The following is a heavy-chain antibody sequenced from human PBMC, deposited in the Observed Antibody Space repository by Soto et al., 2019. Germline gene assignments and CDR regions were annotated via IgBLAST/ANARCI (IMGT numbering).Heavy chain of an antibody. CDR3: AKRRGDGGHFEY. D-gene: IGHD2-21*02. Sequence: PVGSLRLSCAASVFTFSTYAMGWVRQSPGKGLEWVSVVSSGGGTHYADSVKGRFTVSRDNSKNTLSLQMNSLRADDTAVYYCAKRRGDGGHFEYWGQGARVTVSS. J-gene: IGHJ4*02. CDR1: VFTFSTYA. CDR2: VSSGGGT. V-gene: IGHV3-23*01.